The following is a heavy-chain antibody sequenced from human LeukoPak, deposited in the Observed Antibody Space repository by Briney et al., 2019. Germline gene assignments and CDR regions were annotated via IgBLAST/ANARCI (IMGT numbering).Heavy chain of an antibody. CDR2: ISTFSTTI. J-gene: IGHJ4*02. CDR1: GFTFSSYE. Sequence: PGGSLRPSFVASGFTFSSYEMNWVRQAPGKGLEWVSYISTFSTTIYYADSVKGRFTISRHNAENSLYLQMNSLRAEDTAVYYCARNSNGYHYFGAWGQGTLVTVSS. V-gene: IGHV3-48*03. CDR3: ARNSNGYHYFGA. D-gene: IGHD4-11*01.